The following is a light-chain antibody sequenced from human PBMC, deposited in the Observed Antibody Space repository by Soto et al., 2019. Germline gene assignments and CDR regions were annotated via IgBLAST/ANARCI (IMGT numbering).Light chain of an antibody. V-gene: IGLV2-11*01. Sequence: QSVLTQPRSVSGSPGQSVTISCTGTSSDVGGYNYVSWYQQHPDKAPKLMISDVSKRPSGVPDRFSGSKSGNTASLTISGLQDEDEADYYCCSYAGTYSYVFGTGTKVTVL. CDR3: CSYAGTYSYV. J-gene: IGLJ1*01. CDR1: SSDVGGYNY. CDR2: DVS.